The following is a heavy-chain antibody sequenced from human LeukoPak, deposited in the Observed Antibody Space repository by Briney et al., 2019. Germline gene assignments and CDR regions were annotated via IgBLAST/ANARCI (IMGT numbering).Heavy chain of an antibody. V-gene: IGHV3-74*01. CDR3: VREIKIMGFRAFDY. D-gene: IGHD3-10*01. CDR2: INDGGTYT. J-gene: IGHJ4*02. Sequence: GGSLRLFCGGSGFAFSEYWMHWARQTPEEGLMWVSRINDGGTYTAYADSVKGRFAVSRDNAENTLYLQMDSLTVEDTGLYYCVREIKIMGFRAFDYWGQGTPVTVSS. CDR1: GFAFSEYW.